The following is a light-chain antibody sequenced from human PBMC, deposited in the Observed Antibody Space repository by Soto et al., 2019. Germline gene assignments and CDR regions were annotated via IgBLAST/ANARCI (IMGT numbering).Light chain of an antibody. Sequence: DIVMTQSPDSLAVSLGGRSTINCKSSQSFLYSSNNKNYLAWYQQKPGQPPKLLIYWASTRESGVPDRFSGSGSGTDFTLTISRLEPEDFAVYFCQQYGNSPPGNFGQGTRLEIK. CDR1: QSFLYSSNNKNY. CDR2: WAS. V-gene: IGKV4-1*01. CDR3: QQYGNSPPGN. J-gene: IGKJ5*01.